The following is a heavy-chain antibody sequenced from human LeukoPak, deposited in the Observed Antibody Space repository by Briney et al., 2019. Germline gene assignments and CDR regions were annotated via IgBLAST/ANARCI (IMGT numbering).Heavy chain of an antibody. V-gene: IGHV3-33*01. CDR1: GFTFSSYG. Sequence: PGGSLRLSCAASGFTFSSYGMHWVRQAPGEGLEWVAVIWYDGSNKYYADSVKGRFTISRDNSKNTLYLQMNSLRAEDTAVYYCARGPGDYYDSSGYQYFDYWGQGTLVTVSS. CDR3: ARGPGDYYDSSGYQYFDY. J-gene: IGHJ4*02. D-gene: IGHD3-22*01. CDR2: IWYDGSNK.